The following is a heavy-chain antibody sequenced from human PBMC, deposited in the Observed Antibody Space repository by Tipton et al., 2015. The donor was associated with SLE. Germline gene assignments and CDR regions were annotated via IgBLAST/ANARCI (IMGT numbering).Heavy chain of an antibody. CDR1: SGSVSSGAYY. CDR2: VFSSGTT. D-gene: IGHD2-15*01. Sequence: TLSLTCTVSSGSVSSGAYYWSWIRQHPGKGLEWIGYVFSSGTTYYNPSLKGRLSLSLDTSQNQLSLKLSSETSADTAVYYCARDRVVVATGGWFDPWGQGTLVTVSS. J-gene: IGHJ5*02. CDR3: ARDRVVVATGGWFDP. V-gene: IGHV4-31*03.